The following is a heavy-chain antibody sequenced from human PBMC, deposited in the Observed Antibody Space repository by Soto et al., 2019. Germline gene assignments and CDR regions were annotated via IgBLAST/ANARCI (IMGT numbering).Heavy chain of an antibody. V-gene: IGHV1-46*01. CDR3: ARNNYVPTYYYYYRMDV. Sequence: ASVKVSCKASGYTFTSYYMHWVRQAPGQGLEWMGIINPSGGSTSYAQKFQGRVTMTRDTSTSTVYMELSSLRSEDTAVYYCARNNYVPTYYYYYRMDVWGQGTTVTVSS. D-gene: IGHD1-1*01. J-gene: IGHJ6*02. CDR1: GYTFTSYY. CDR2: INPSGGST.